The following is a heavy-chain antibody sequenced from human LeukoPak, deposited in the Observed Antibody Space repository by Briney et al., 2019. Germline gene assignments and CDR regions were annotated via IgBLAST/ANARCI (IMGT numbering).Heavy chain of an antibody. CDR2: IRYDGSNK. D-gene: IGHD3-10*01. V-gene: IGHV3-30*02. CDR3: ARTYGSGSYDAFDI. CDR1: GFTFSSYG. J-gene: IGHJ3*02. Sequence: GGSLRLSCAASGFTFSSYGMHWVRQAPGKGLEWVAFIRYDGSNKYYADSVKGRFTISRDNAKNSLYLQMNSLRAEDTAVYYCARTYGSGSYDAFDIWGQGTMVTVSS.